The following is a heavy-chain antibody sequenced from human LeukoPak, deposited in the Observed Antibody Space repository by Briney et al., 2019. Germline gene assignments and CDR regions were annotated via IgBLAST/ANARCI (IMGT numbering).Heavy chain of an antibody. J-gene: IGHJ4*02. CDR3: ARGLDYDSSGYYFRY. CDR2: IIPILGIA. V-gene: IGHV1-69*04. Sequence: ASVKVSCKASGGTFSSYAISWVRQAPGQGLEWMGRIIPILGIANYAQKSQGRVTMTRNTSISTAYMELSSLRSEDTAVYYCARGLDYDSSGYYFRYWGQGTLVTVSS. D-gene: IGHD3-22*01. CDR1: GGTFSSYA.